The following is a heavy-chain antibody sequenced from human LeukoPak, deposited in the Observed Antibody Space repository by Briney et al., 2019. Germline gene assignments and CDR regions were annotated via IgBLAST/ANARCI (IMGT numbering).Heavy chain of an antibody. D-gene: IGHD4-23*01. Sequence: SETLSLTCTVSGGSISSSDYYWGWIRQPPGKGLEWIGSIYYSGSTYYNPSLKSRVTISVDTSKNQFSLKLSSVTAADTAVYYCARVSGGNAYYYMDVWGKGTTVTVSS. J-gene: IGHJ6*03. CDR1: GGSISSSDYY. CDR2: IYYSGST. V-gene: IGHV4-39*07. CDR3: ARVSGGNAYYYMDV.